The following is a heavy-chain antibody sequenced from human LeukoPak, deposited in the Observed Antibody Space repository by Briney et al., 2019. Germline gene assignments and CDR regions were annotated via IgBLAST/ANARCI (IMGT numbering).Heavy chain of an antibody. J-gene: IGHJ6*02. CDR3: ARDMGPPGDCSSTICYAPYAMDV. V-gene: IGHV1-69*13. CDR1: GGTFSSYA. CDR2: IIPIFGTA. D-gene: IGHD2-2*01. Sequence: GASVKVSCKASGGTFSSYAISWVRQAPGQGLEWMGGIIPIFGTANYAQKFQGRVTITADESTSTAYMELSSLRSEDTAVYYCARDMGPPGDCSSTICYAPYAMDVWGQGTTVTVSS.